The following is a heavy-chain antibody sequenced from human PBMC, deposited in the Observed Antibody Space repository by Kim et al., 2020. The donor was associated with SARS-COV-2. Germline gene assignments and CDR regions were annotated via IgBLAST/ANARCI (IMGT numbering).Heavy chain of an antibody. J-gene: IGHJ4*02. Sequence: AYAASVKGRFNISRDDSKNTAYLQMNSRKTEDTAVYYCTSRKRIAATEDYWGQGTLVTVSS. V-gene: IGHV3-73*01. D-gene: IGHD2-15*01. CDR3: TSRKRIAATEDY.